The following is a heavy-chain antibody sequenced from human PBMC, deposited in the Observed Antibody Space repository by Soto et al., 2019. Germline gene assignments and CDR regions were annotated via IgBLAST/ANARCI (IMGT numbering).Heavy chain of an antibody. CDR1: GFTVTSNG. V-gene: IGHV3-23*01. D-gene: IGHD3-22*01. CDR3: ARDLSPYSDYYDESSSETWFDP. J-gene: IGHJ5*02. CDR2: ISPNGQCI. Sequence: GSLRLSCGVSGFTVTSNGVSWVRQAPGKGQEWVSAISPNGQCIWYADSVKGRFTISRDISRNTVFLQMNSLRAEDTALYYCARDLSPYSDYYDESSSETWFDPWGQGTLVTVSS.